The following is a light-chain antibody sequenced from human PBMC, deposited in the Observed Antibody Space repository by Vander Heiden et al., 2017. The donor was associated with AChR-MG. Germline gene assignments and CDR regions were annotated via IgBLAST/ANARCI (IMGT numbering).Light chain of an antibody. J-gene: IGKJ4*01. V-gene: IGKV2-28*01. CDR3: RQALQTLLT. CDR1: QSLLHSNGYNY. Sequence: DIVMTQSPLSLPVTPREPASISCRSSQSLLHSNGYNYLDWYLQKPGQSPQLLIYLGSNRASGVPDRFSGSGSGTDFTLKISRVEAEDVGVYYCRQALQTLLTFGGGTKVEIK. CDR2: LGS.